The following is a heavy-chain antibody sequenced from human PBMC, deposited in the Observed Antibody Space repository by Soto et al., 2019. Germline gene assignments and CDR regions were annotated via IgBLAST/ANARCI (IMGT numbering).Heavy chain of an antibody. CDR1: GLTFSSFG. J-gene: IGHJ4*02. CDR2: ITYDGSNK. Sequence: GGSMRLSCTTSGLTFSSFGMGWVRKKPGKGLEWVAIITYDGSNKYYADSVKGRFTISRDNSKNTLYLQMNSLRAEDTAVYYCARDVYNWNYGIPDYWGQGTLVTVSS. D-gene: IGHD1-7*01. V-gene: IGHV3-30-3*01. CDR3: ARDVYNWNYGIPDY.